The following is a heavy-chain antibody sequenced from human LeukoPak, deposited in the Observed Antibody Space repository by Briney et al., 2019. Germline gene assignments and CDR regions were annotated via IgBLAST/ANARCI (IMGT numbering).Heavy chain of an antibody. CDR3: ARERWAFYDLWSAHRQYFDY. J-gene: IGHJ4*02. CDR2: MNPSGGST. D-gene: IGHD3-3*01. V-gene: IGHV1-46*01. CDR1: GDTFTSYY. Sequence: ASVKVSCKASGDTFTSYYMHWVRQAPGQGLEWMGIMNPSGGSTSYAQKFQGRVTMTRDTSTSTVYMELSSLRSEDTAVYYCARERWAFYDLWSAHRQYFDYWGQGTLVTVSS.